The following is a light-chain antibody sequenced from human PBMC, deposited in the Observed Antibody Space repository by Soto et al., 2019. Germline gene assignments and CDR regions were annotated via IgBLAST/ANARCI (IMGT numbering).Light chain of an antibody. CDR1: SSDVGGYNY. Sequence: QSALTQPASVSGSPGQSITISCTGTSSDVGGYNYVSWYQQHPGKAPKLMIYDVSNRPSGVSNRFSGSKSGNTASLTISGLQAEDEVDYYCSSYTSSSTLEGVFGGGTKVTVL. CDR2: DVS. J-gene: IGLJ2*01. CDR3: SSYTSSSTLEGV. V-gene: IGLV2-14*01.